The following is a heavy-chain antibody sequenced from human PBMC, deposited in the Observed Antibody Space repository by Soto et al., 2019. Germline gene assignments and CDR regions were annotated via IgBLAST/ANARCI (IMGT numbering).Heavy chain of an antibody. Sequence: QVQLVQSGAEVKKPGSSVTVSCKASGGTFNNYAVNWVRQAPGPGLEWMGVIIPIFGTTDYAQRFKGRVTITADKSTSTASMDLSSLRSADTSVYYCAREVVQYDGSGVRYNYFDPWGQGTLVTVSS. J-gene: IGHJ5*02. V-gene: IGHV1-69*06. CDR1: GGTFNNYA. CDR2: IIPIFGTT. CDR3: AREVVQYDGSGVRYNYFDP. D-gene: IGHD3-22*01.